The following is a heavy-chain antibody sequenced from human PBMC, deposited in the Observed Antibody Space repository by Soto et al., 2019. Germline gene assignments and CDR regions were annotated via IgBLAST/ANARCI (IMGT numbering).Heavy chain of an antibody. D-gene: IGHD3-16*02. CDR2: ITGGGGST. Sequence: GGSLRLSCEASGFIFGAYAMTWVRQAPGKGLELVSAITGGGGSTYADSVKGRFTIPRDNSKYTLYLQMYSLRAEDTAVYYCAKDKGYNYDSGSYRSFDSWGQGTQVTVSS. CDR1: GFIFGAYA. J-gene: IGHJ4*02. CDR3: AKDKGYNYDSGSYRSFDS. V-gene: IGHV3-23*01.